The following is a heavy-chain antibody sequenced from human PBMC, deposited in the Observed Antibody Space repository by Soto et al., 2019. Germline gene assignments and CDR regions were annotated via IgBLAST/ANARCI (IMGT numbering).Heavy chain of an antibody. CDR3: ARHYYDILTGYNNWFDP. CDR2: IYYSAST. CDR1: GGSISSYY. V-gene: IGHV4-59*08. J-gene: IGHJ5*02. Sequence: SETLSLTCTVSGGSISSYYWSWIRQXXXKGLEWIGYIYYSASTNYNPSLKSRVTISVDTSKNQFSLKLSSVTAADTAVYYCARHYYDILTGYNNWFDPWGQGTLVTVSS. D-gene: IGHD3-9*01.